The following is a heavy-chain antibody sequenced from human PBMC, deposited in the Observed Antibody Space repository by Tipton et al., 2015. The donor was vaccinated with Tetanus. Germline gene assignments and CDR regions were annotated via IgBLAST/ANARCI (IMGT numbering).Heavy chain of an antibody. CDR2: INPGDGVK. V-gene: IGHV1-46*01. Sequence: QLVQSGAEVLKPGASVKVSCKASGYTFTTYLIHWVRQAPGQGLEWMGIINPGDGVKMYAQKFQGRVTMTRDTPTSTVYMDLRSLESEDTAVYYRARERSGGLFEYWGQGTLVTVSS. D-gene: IGHD4-23*01. J-gene: IGHJ4*02. CDR1: GYTFTTYL. CDR3: ARERSGGLFEY.